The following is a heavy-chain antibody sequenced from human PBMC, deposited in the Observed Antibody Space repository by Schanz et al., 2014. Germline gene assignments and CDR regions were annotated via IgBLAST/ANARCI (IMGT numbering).Heavy chain of an antibody. CDR3: YGMDV. Sequence: QVQLQESGPGLVKPSETLSLTCAVSGGSISSGGYSWNWIRQPPGKGLEWIVYIYYSGSTYYNPSLKSRVTISVDTSKTQSSLKLSSVTAADTAVYYCYGMDVWGQGTTVTVSS. J-gene: IGHJ6*02. CDR1: GGSISSGGYS. V-gene: IGHV4-30-4*07. CDR2: IYYSGST.